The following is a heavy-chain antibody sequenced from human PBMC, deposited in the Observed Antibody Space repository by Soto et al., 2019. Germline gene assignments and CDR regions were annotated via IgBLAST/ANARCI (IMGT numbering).Heavy chain of an antibody. CDR1: GITFSNAW. Sequence: KSVGSLRLSCAASGITFSNAWMTWVRQARGKGLEWVGRIKSITDGGTTGYAAPVKGRFTISRDDSKDTLYLQMNNLRTEDTAVYHCTTDSADIVVVPATFGMDVWGQGTTVTVSS. J-gene: IGHJ6*02. CDR3: TTDSADIVVVPATFGMDV. CDR2: IKSITDGGTT. D-gene: IGHD2-2*01. V-gene: IGHV3-15*01.